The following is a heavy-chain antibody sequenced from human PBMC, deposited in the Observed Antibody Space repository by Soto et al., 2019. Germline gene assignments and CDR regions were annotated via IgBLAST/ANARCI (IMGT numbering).Heavy chain of an antibody. Sequence: QVQLVESGGGVVQPGRSLGLSCAASGFIVSSYGMHWVRQAPGKGLEWVAVISRDGGTKYYADSVKGRFAISKDNSRNTLFLEMNSLRGDDMAIYYCTGEVASGYWGQGTLVTVSS. CDR3: TGEVASGY. CDR1: GFIVSSYG. CDR2: ISRDGGTK. D-gene: IGHD1-1*01. J-gene: IGHJ4*02. V-gene: IGHV3-30*03.